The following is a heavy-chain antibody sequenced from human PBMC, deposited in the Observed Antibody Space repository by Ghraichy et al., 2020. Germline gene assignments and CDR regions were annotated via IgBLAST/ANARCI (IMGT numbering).Heavy chain of an antibody. CDR3: ARDGSLGSGSYYDY. V-gene: IGHV1-46*01. J-gene: IGHJ4*02. CDR2: INPSGGTT. Sequence: ASVKVSCKASGYTFTSYHMHWVRQAPGQGLEWMGIINPSGGTTSHAQKFQGRVTMTRDTSTSTVYMELSSLRSEDTAVYFCARDGSLGSGSYYDYWGQGTLVTVSS. CDR1: GYTFTSYH. D-gene: IGHD3-10*01.